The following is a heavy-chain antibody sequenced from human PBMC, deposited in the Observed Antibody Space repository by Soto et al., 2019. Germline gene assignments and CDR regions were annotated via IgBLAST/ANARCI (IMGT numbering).Heavy chain of an antibody. CDR2: ISTRSHYI. V-gene: IGHV3-21*01. CDR3: ARDSSTGYYLSDFDY. CDR1: GFTFSNYN. Sequence: KPGGSLRLSCAASGFTFSNYNMNWVRQAPGKGLERVASISTRSHYIYYADSLKGRFTISRDNAKNSVDLQISSLRAEDTAVYYCARDSSTGYYLSDFDYWGQGTLVTVSS. J-gene: IGHJ4*02. D-gene: IGHD3-9*01.